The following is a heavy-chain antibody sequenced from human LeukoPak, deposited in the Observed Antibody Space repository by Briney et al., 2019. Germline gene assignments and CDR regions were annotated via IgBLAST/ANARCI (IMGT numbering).Heavy chain of an antibody. CDR2: ISYDGSYK. Sequence: TGGSLRRSCAASGFTFSNYGMHWVRQAPGKGLEWVTVISYDGSYKYYADSVKGRFTISRDNSKNTLYLQMNSLRAEDTAVYYCAKEKVVVVPAATLDYWGQGTLVTVSS. CDR1: GFTFSNYG. V-gene: IGHV3-30*18. J-gene: IGHJ4*02. CDR3: AKEKVVVVPAATLDY. D-gene: IGHD2-2*01.